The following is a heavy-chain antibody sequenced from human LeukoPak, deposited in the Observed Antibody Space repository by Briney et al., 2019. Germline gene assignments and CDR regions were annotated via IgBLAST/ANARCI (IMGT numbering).Heavy chain of an antibody. D-gene: IGHD4-17*01. CDR3: ARVDYGEYAFDI. Sequence: SETLSLTCAVYGGSFSGYYWSWIRQHPGKGLEWIGYIYHSGSTYYNPSLKSRVTISIDTSKSQFSLKLSSVTAADTAVYYCARVDYGEYAFDIWGQGTMVTISS. J-gene: IGHJ3*02. CDR2: IYHSGST. CDR1: GGSFSGYY. V-gene: IGHV4-34*09.